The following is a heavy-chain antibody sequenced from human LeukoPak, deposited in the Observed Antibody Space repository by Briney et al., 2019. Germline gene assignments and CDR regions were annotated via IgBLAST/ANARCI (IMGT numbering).Heavy chain of an antibody. J-gene: IGHJ4*02. V-gene: IGHV3-74*01. CDR1: GFTFSKYW. Sequence: GGSLRLSCAASGFTFSKYWMLWVRQAPGKGLKSVSRINTDGTVKTYADSVKGRFTVSRDNADNTMFLQMNSVRDEDTAVYYCATKQWLAPPPDSWGQGTPVTVSS. CDR3: ATKQWLAPPPDS. D-gene: IGHD6-19*01. CDR2: INTDGTVK.